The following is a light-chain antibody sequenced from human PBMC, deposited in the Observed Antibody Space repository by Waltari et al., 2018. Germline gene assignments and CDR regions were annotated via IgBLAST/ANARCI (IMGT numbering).Light chain of an antibody. CDR3: QTGGHGTWV. J-gene: IGLJ3*02. Sequence: QQPDKGPRDLMKVNRDGGHSKGDKIPYRFSGSSSVAERYLTISSLQSEDEADYYCQTGGHGTWVFGGGTKLTVL. CDR2: VNRDGGH. V-gene: IGLV4-69*01.